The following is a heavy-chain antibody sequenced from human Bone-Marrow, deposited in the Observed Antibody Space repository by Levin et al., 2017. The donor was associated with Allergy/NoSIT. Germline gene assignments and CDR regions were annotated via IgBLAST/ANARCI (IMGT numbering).Heavy chain of an antibody. CDR2: IYSGGST. D-gene: IGHD7-27*01. Sequence: PGGSLRLSCAASGFTVSNNYMTWVRQAPGKGLEWVSLIYSGGSTYYADSVKGRFTISRDSSKNTLYLQMNSLRAEDTAVYYCARNLPVPDLGYWGQGTLVTVSS. V-gene: IGHV3-53*01. CDR3: ARNLPVPDLGY. CDR1: GFTVSNNY. J-gene: IGHJ4*02.